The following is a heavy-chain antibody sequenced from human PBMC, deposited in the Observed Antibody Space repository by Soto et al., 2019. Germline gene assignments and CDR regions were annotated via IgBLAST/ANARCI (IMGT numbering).Heavy chain of an antibody. CDR1: GYTFTSYD. J-gene: IGHJ5*02. D-gene: IGHD2-15*01. V-gene: IGHV1-18*01. CDR3: AKSARGYCSGGSCYSGWFDP. CDR2: ISAYNGNT. Sequence: QVQLVQSGAEVKKPGASVKVSCRASGYTFTSYDISWVRQAPGQGLEWMGWISAYNGNTIYAQKLQGRVTMTTDTSASTAYMELRRLRSDDTAVYYCAKSARGYCSGGSCYSGWFDPWGQGTLVTVSS.